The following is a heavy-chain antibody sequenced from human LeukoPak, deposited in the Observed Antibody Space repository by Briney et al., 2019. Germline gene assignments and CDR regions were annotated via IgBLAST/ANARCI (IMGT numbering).Heavy chain of an antibody. J-gene: IGHJ4*02. CDR2: ISYDGSNK. V-gene: IGHV3-30*04. CDR1: GFTFSSYA. CDR3: ARGASITMVRAPGNY. Sequence: QSGGPLRLSCAASGFTFSSYAMHWVRQAPGKGLEGVAVISYDGSNKYYADSVKGRFTISRDNSKNTLYLQMNSLRAEDTAVYYCARGASITMVRAPGNYWGQGTLVTVSS. D-gene: IGHD3-10*01.